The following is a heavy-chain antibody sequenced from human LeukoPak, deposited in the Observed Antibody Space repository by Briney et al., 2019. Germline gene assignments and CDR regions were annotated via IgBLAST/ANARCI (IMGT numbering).Heavy chain of an antibody. J-gene: IGHJ4*02. CDR3: AKVPLIAAPKHFDY. D-gene: IGHD6-13*01. CDR2: INWNGDST. Sequence: GGSLRLSCAASGFTFDDYAMSWVRQAPGKGLEWVSGINWNGDSTGYADSVKGRFTISRDNAKNSLYLQMNSLRAEDTAVYYCAKVPLIAAPKHFDYWGQGTLVTVSS. CDR1: GFTFDDYA. V-gene: IGHV3-20*04.